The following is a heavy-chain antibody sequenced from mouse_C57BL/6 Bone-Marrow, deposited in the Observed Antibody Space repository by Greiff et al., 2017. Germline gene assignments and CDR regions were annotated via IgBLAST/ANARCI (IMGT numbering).Heavy chain of an antibody. CDR1: GYTFTSYW. Sequence: VKLQQPGAELVKPGASVKMSCKASGYTFTSYWITWVKQRPGQGLEWIGDIYPGSGSTNYNEKFKSKATLAVDTSSSTAYMQLSSLTSEDSAVYYGVYDYEAYWGQGTLVTVSA. CDR3: VYDYEAY. D-gene: IGHD2-4*01. CDR2: IYPGSGST. J-gene: IGHJ3*01. V-gene: IGHV1-55*01.